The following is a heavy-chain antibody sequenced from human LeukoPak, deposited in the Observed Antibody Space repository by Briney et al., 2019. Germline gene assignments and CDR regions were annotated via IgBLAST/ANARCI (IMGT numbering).Heavy chain of an antibody. CDR3: GRDHWGMVNY. J-gene: IGHJ4*02. CDR2: IKGDGSII. D-gene: IGHD5-18*01. CDR1: GFTFSSYW. Sequence: PGGSLRLSCAASGFTFSSYWMHWVRQAPGKGLVRLSRIKGDGSIINYADSVKGRFTISRDNAKNTLYLQMNSLKAEDTAVYYCGRDHWGMVNYWGQGILVTVSS. V-gene: IGHV3-74*01.